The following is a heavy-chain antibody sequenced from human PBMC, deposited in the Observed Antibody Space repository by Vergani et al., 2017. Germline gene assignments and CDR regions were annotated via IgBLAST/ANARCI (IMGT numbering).Heavy chain of an antibody. V-gene: IGHV3-49*04. CDR1: GFTLGDYA. CDR2: IWSKPYGGTT. J-gene: IGHJ4*02. D-gene: IGHD4-11*01. CDR3: TRDRLDYSYAYFDY. Sequence: EVHLVESGGGLVQPGRSLRLSCSGSGFTLGDYAMTWVRQAPGKGLEWVASIWSKPYGGTTEYAASVKGRFTISRDDSKSIAYLQMSSLKAEDTAVYYCTRDRLDYSYAYFDYWGQGTLVTVSP.